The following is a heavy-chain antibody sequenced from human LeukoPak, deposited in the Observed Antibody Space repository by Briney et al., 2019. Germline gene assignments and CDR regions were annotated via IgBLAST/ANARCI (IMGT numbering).Heavy chain of an antibody. D-gene: IGHD3-10*01. CDR1: GYTFSNYG. V-gene: IGHV1-8*02. CDR3: ARGPILVRGVIMADSVGGLDV. Sequence: ASVKVSCKTSGYTFSNYGVSWVRQAPGQGLEWMAWMNPNSGNTGYAQKFQGRITLTRDTSISTAYMELSSLTSEDTAVYYCARGPILVRGVIMADSVGGLDVWGQGTTVTVSS. J-gene: IGHJ6*02. CDR2: MNPNSGNT.